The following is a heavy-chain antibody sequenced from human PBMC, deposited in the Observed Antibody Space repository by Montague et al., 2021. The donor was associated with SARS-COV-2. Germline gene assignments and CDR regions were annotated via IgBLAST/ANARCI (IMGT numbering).Heavy chain of an antibody. Sequence: SETLSLTCAVYGGSFSGYDWSWIRQPPGKGLEWIGRLSHMGNTKYNPPPKIRVYMSLDTSRNEFSLNLTSVAAADTAVYYCARGLRGHCIRTCYYLWGQGTLVTVSS. J-gene: IGHJ4*02. V-gene: IGHV4-34*01. CDR1: GGSFSGYD. CDR3: ARGLRGHCIRTCYYL. CDR2: LSHMGNT. D-gene: IGHD2-2*01.